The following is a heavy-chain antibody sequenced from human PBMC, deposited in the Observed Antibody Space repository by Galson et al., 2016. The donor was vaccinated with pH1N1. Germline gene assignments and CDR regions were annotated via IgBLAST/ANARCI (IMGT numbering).Heavy chain of an antibody. D-gene: IGHD3-22*01. CDR2: IIPIFGTS. V-gene: IGHV1-69*13. CDR1: GGTFSSSG. CDR3: AREDYYDTDLSDWYFDL. J-gene: IGHJ2*01. Sequence: SVKVSCKASGGTFSSSGINWVQQAPGQGLEWMGGIIPIFGTSKYAQKFQGRVTITADESTTTAYMELSRLISEDTAVYYCAREDYYDTDLSDWYFDLWGRGTLLTVSS.